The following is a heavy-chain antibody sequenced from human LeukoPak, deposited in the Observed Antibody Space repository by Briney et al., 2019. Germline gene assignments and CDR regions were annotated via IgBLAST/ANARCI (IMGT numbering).Heavy chain of an antibody. CDR3: ARQRRRYFDWLGLGWFDP. D-gene: IGHD3-9*01. CDR1: GYSFTSYW. V-gene: IGHV5-51*01. J-gene: IGHJ5*02. CDR2: IYPGDSDT. Sequence: GASLQISCKGSGYSFTSYWIGWVRQMPGKRLEWMGIIYPGDSDTRYSPSFQGQVTISADKSISHAYLQWSSLKASDTAMYYCARQRRRYFDWLGLGWFDPWGQGTLVTVSS.